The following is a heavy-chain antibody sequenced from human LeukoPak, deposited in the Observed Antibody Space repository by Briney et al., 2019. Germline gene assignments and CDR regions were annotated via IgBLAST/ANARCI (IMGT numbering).Heavy chain of an antibody. J-gene: IGHJ4*02. V-gene: IGHV3-23*01. Sequence: GGSLRLSCAASGFTFGNCVLTWVRQAPGKGLEWVSTISGSGGNTFYADSVKGRFTISRDSSRNTLFLQMSSLRAGDTAIYYCAKSRYGGYDFFDYWGQGALVTVSS. CDR2: ISGSGGNT. CDR3: AKSRYGGYDFFDY. D-gene: IGHD5-12*01. CDR1: GFTFGNCV.